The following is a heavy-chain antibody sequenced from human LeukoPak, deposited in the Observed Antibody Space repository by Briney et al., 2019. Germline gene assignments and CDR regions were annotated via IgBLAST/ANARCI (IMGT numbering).Heavy chain of an antibody. CDR3: ARVAESWFDP. V-gene: IGHV4-59*01. J-gene: IGHJ5*02. CDR2: IYYSGST. Sequence: PSETLSLTCTVSGGSISSYYWSWIRQPPGKGLEWIGYIYYSGSTNYNPSLKSRVTISVDTSKNQFSLKLSSVSAADTAVYYCARVAESWFDPWGQGTLVTVSS. CDR1: GGSISSYY.